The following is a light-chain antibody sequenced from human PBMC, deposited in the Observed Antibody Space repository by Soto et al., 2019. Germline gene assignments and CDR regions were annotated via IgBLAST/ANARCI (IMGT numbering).Light chain of an antibody. J-gene: IGKJ4*01. CDR1: QSVSTY. CDR3: QQRSNWPT. CDR2: DAS. V-gene: IGKV3-11*01. Sequence: EILMTQSPATLSVSPGERATLSCRASQSVSTYLAWYQQKPGQAPRLLIYDASNRATGIPARFSGSGSGTDFTLTISSLEPEDFAVYYCQQRSNWPTFGGGTKV.